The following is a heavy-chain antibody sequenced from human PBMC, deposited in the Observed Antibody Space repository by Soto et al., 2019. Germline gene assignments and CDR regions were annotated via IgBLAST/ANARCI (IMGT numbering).Heavy chain of an antibody. V-gene: IGHV3-64D*09. Sequence: GGSLRLSCSASGFTFSSYAMHWVRQAPGKGLEYVSAISSNGGSTYYADSVKGRFTISRDNSKNTLYLQMSSLRAEDTAVYYCVKDLDITGTTFDYWGQGTLVTVSS. CDR3: VKDLDITGTTFDY. CDR1: GFTFSSYA. D-gene: IGHD1-7*01. CDR2: ISSNGGST. J-gene: IGHJ4*02.